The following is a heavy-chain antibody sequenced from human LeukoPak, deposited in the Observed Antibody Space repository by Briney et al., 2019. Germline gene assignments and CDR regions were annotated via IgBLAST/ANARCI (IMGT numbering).Heavy chain of an antibody. Sequence: ASETLSLTCSVSGGSIRNYYWTWIRQPAGKGLEWIGYIFYSGSTNYNPSLKSRVTISLHTSKNHSSLKLNSVTAADTAVYYCASSSSGSYYNGFDIWGQGTMVTVAS. CDR1: GGSIRNYY. CDR3: ASSSSGSYYNGFDI. J-gene: IGHJ3*02. CDR2: IFYSGST. D-gene: IGHD3-10*01. V-gene: IGHV4-59*01.